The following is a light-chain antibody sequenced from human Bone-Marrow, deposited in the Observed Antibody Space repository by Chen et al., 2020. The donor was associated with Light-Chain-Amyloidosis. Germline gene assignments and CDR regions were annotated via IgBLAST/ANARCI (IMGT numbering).Light chain of an antibody. Sequence: SYELTQPPSVSVSPGQTASITCSGDKLGAKYACWYQQKPGQSPVLVNYQDSKRPSGIPGRFSGSNSGNTATLTIRGTQATDEADYYCQAWDSSHVVFGGGTKLTVL. CDR2: QDS. CDR1: KLGAKY. CDR3: QAWDSSHVV. J-gene: IGLJ2*01. V-gene: IGLV3-1*01.